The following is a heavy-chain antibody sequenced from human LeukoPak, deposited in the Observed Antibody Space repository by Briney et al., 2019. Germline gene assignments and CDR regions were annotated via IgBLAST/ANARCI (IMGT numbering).Heavy chain of an antibody. CDR1: GGSIRSYD. Sequence: PSETLSLTCIVSGGSIRSYDWSWIRQPPGKGLEWIGYISYTGSTNYNPSLKSRVTMSGDTPKYQFSLKLSSVTAADTAVYYCVRVGGSPLGALDIWGQGTMVTVSS. CDR2: ISYTGST. J-gene: IGHJ3*02. CDR3: VRVGGSPLGALDI. V-gene: IGHV4-59*01.